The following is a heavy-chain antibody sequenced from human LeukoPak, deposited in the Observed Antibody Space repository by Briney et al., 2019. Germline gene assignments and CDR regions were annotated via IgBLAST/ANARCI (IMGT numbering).Heavy chain of an antibody. J-gene: IGHJ4*02. CDR2: IYPGDSHT. D-gene: IGHD2-15*01. Sequence: GESLKISCKGSGYSFTSYWIGWVRQMPGKGLEWMGVIYPGDSHTRYSPSFQGQVTISADKSISTAFLQWSSLKASDTAMYYCARARYCSGGSCYAEYWGQGTLVTVSS. CDR3: ARARYCSGGSCYAEY. V-gene: IGHV5-51*01. CDR1: GYSFTSYW.